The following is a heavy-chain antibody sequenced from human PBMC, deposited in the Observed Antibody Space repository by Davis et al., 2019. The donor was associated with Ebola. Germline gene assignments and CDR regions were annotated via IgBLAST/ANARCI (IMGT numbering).Heavy chain of an antibody. CDR2: INAGNGNT. D-gene: IGHD4-23*01. V-gene: IGHV1-3*01. Sequence: ASVKVSCKASGYTFTSYAMHWVRQAPGQRLEWMGWINAGNGNTKYSQKFQGRVTITRDTSASTAYMELSSLRSDDTAVYYCANQDYGGNSGVDYWGQGTLVTVSS. CDR3: ANQDYGGNSGVDY. CDR1: GYTFTSYA. J-gene: IGHJ4*02.